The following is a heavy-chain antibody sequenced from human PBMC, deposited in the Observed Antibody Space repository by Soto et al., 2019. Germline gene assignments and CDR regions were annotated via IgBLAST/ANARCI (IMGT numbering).Heavy chain of an antibody. Sequence: SVTLSLTGPISIPYIRWYGHSWSWLRQYPGECLEWIGYIYQGGITQYNPSLNSRVSISADMSKNQFSLHLTSVTAADTAVYYCARIPVDTYMIYWSDPWGQGTQVTVSS. J-gene: IGHJ5*02. D-gene: IGHD3-16*01. CDR3: ARIPVDTYMIYWSDP. V-gene: IGHV4-30-2*06. CDR2: IYQGGIT. CDR1: IPYIRWYGHS.